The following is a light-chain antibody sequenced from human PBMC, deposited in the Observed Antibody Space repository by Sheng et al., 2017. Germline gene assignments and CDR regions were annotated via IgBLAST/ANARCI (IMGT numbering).Light chain of an antibody. CDR2: KAS. V-gene: IGKV1-5*03. Sequence: DIQMTQSPSTLSASVGDRVTITCRASQSVSSWLAWYQQKPGKAPKLLIYKASHLESGVPSRFSGSGSGTEFTLTISSLQPDDFATYYCQHYKSYPFTFGPGTKVDIK. CDR1: QSVSSW. J-gene: IGKJ3*01. CDR3: QHYKSYPFT.